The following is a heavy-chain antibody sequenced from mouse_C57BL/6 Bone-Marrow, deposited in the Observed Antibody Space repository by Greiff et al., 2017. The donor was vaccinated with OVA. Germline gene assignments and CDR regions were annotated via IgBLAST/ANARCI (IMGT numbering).Heavy chain of an antibody. CDR2: INPNNGGT. Sequence: VQLKQSGPELVKPGASVKISCKASGYTFTDYYMNWVKQSHGKSLEWIGDINPNNGGTSYNQKFKGKATLTVDKSSSTAYMELRSLTSEDSAVYYCARRRDGYYGAMDYWGQGTSVTVSS. CDR3: ARRRDGYYGAMDY. D-gene: IGHD2-3*01. V-gene: IGHV1-26*01. J-gene: IGHJ4*01. CDR1: GYTFTDYY.